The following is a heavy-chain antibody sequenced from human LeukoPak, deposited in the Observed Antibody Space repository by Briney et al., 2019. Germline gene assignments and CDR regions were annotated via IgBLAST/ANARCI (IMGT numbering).Heavy chain of an antibody. CDR3: ARRGAVAGTTDY. Sequence: GGSLRLSCAASGFTFSSYSMNWVRQAPGKGPEWVSYITSSGSTRYYADSVKGRFTISRDNAKDSLYLQMNSLRAEDTAVYYRARRGAVAGTTDYWGQGTLVTVSS. J-gene: IGHJ4*02. V-gene: IGHV3-48*04. CDR2: ITSSGSTR. D-gene: IGHD6-19*01. CDR1: GFTFSSYS.